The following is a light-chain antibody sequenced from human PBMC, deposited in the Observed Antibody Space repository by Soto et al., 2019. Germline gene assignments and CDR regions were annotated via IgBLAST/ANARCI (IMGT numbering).Light chain of an antibody. CDR1: QSVLYSSNNKNY. V-gene: IGKV4-1*01. CDR3: QQYYSTPPT. CDR2: WAS. J-gene: IGKJ1*01. Sequence: DIVMTQSPDSLAVSLGERATINCKSSQSVLYSSNNKNYLAWYHHKPEQPPKMLIYWASTRDSGDRDRFSGGGSGADFSRTISSLQAEDVAVYYCQQYYSTPPTFGQGTKVDIK.